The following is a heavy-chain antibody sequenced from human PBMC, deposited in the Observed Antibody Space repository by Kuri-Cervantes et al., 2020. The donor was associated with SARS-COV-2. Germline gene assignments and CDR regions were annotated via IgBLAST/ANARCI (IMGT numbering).Heavy chain of an antibody. D-gene: IGHD3-3*01. CDR3: ARGGFLEWFLDY. V-gene: IGHV3-20*04. CDR2: INWNGGST. CDR1: GFTFDDYG. J-gene: IGHJ4*02. Sequence: GGSLRLSCAASGFTFDDYGMSWVRQAPGKGLEWVSGINWNGGSTGYADSVEGRFTISRDNAKNSLYLQMNSLRAEDTAVYYCARGGFLEWFLDYWGQGTLVTVSS.